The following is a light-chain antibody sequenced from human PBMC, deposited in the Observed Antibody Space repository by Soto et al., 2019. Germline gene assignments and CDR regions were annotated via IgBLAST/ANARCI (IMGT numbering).Light chain of an antibody. CDR2: EVS. J-gene: IGLJ1*01. CDR3: SSYTSSSIFV. Sequence: QSVLTQPASVSGSPGQSITISCTGTSSDVGAYNYVSWYQQHPGKAPKVMIYEVSNRPSGVSNRFSGSKSGNTASLTISGLQAEDEADYYCSSYTSSSIFVFGTGTKLTV. CDR1: SSDVGAYNY. V-gene: IGLV2-14*01.